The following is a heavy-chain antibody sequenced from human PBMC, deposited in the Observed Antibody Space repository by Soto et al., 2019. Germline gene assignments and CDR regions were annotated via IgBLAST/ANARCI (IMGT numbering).Heavy chain of an antibody. J-gene: IGHJ4*02. D-gene: IGHD6-6*01. Sequence: SVKVSCKASGYTFTGYYMHWVRQAPGQGLEWMGGIIPIFGTANYAQKFQGRVTITADESTSTAYMELSSLRSEDTAVYYCATPKGDYSSSYFDYWGQGTLVTVSS. CDR3: ATPKGDYSSSYFDY. V-gene: IGHV1-69*13. CDR2: IIPIFGTA. CDR1: GYTFTGYY.